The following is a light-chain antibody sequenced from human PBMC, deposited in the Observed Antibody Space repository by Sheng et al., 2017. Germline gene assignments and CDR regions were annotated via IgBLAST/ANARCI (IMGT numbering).Light chain of an antibody. V-gene: IGKV1-9*01. CDR2: GAS. CDR1: QVISTY. Sequence: DVQLTQSPSFLSASVGDRVTITCRASQVISTYLAWYQQKPGRAPKLLIYGASTLQSGVPSKFSGSGSGTEFTLSISSPQPEDFATYYCQQLNNYPRTFGQGTKVEIK. CDR3: QQLNNYPRT. J-gene: IGKJ1*01.